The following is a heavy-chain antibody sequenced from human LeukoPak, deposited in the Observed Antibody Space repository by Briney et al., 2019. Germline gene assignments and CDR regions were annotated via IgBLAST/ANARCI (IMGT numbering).Heavy chain of an antibody. CDR3: ARGGYSYGLPY. CDR1: GGSINNYY. CDR2: IYYSGNT. Sequence: PSETLSLTCSVSGGSINNYYWNWIRQPPGKGLEWIGYIYYSGNTRYNPSLQSRVTMSIGTTKTQFSLKLDSVTAADTAVYYCARGGYSYGLPYWGQGTLVTVSS. D-gene: IGHD5-18*01. J-gene: IGHJ4*02. V-gene: IGHV4-59*12.